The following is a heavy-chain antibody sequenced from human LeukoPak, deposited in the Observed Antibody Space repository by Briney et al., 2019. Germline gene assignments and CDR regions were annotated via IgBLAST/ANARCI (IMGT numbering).Heavy chain of an antibody. Sequence: SETLSLTCTVSGGSISNYYWSWIRQPPGKGLEWIGYIYYSGITNYNPSLKSRVTISVDTSKNQFSLKLSSVTAADTAVYYCARNNYDRWYYFDYWGQGTLVTVPS. D-gene: IGHD3-22*01. CDR1: GGSISNYY. V-gene: IGHV4-59*01. CDR3: ARNNYDRWYYFDY. J-gene: IGHJ4*02. CDR2: IYYSGIT.